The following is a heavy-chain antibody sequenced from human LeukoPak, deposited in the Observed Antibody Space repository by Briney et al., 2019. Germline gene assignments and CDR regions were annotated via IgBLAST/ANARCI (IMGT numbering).Heavy chain of an antibody. Sequence: GRSLRLSCAASGFTFSSYAMHWVRQAPGKGLEWVAVISYDGSNKYYADSVKGRFTISRDNSKNTLYLQMNSLRAEDTAVYYCARGSFVSNWFDPWGQGTLVTVSS. J-gene: IGHJ5*02. D-gene: IGHD6-6*01. CDR2: ISYDGSNK. V-gene: IGHV3-30-3*01. CDR3: ARGSFVSNWFDP. CDR1: GFTFSSYA.